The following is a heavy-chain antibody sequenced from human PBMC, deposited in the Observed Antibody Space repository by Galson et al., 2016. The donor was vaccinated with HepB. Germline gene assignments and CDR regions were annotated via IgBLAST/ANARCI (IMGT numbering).Heavy chain of an antibody. CDR3: ARGWGFFDY. CDR1: GGSISSYS. V-gene: IGHV4-59*01. CDR2: IHYIGGT. J-gene: IGHJ4*02. Sequence: ETLSLTCTVSGGSISSYSWNWIRQSPGKRLEWIGDIHYIGGTNYNPSLKSRVTMSLDTPKNPFSLKLSSVTAADTAVYYCARGWGFFDYRGQGILVIVSS. D-gene: IGHD3-16*01.